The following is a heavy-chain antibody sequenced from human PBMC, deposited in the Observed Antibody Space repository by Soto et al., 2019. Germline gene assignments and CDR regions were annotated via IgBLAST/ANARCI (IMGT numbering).Heavy chain of an antibody. J-gene: IGHJ4*02. V-gene: IGHV3-33*05. CDR3: ARDVPSYCTTAACFPFDY. CDR2: ISYDGSHK. CDR1: GFTFNIYG. Sequence: QVQLVESGGGVVQPGRSLRLSCAASGFTFNIYGMHWVRQAPGKGLEWVALISYDGSHKYADSVKGRFTISKDIYKNTLYLQMNSLRADDTAVYFCARDVPSYCTTAACFPFDYWGQGTLVTVSS. D-gene: IGHD2-8*01.